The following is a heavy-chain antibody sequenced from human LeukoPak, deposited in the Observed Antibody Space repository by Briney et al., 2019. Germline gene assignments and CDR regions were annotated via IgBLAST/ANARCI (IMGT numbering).Heavy chain of an antibody. J-gene: IGHJ4*02. CDR1: GGSISSYY. V-gene: IGHV4-59*01. D-gene: IGHD3-22*01. CDR3: ARAVGHYYDSSGYFAFDY. Sequence: SETLSLTCTVAGGSISSYYWSLIRQPPGKGLEWIGYIYYSGSTNYNPSLKSRVTISVDTSRNQFSLKLSSVTAADTAVYYCARAVGHYYDSSGYFAFDYWGQGTLVTASS. CDR2: IYYSGST.